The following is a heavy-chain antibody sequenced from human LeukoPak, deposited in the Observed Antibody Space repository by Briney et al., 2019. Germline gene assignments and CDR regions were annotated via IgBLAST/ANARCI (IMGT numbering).Heavy chain of an antibody. CDR2: IWYDGSNK. D-gene: IGHD3-22*01. CDR1: GFTFSSYG. Sequence: GGSLRLSCAASGFTFSSYGMHWVRQAPGKGLEWVAVIWYDGSNKYYADYVKGRFTISSDNSKNTLYLQMNSLRAEDTAVYYCARDRFYDSSGYYYGTSSDYWGQGTLVTVSS. CDR3: ARDRFYDSSGYYYGTSSDY. V-gene: IGHV3-33*01. J-gene: IGHJ4*02.